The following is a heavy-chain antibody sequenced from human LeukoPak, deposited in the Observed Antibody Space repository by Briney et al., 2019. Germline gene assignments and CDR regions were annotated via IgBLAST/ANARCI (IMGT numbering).Heavy chain of an antibody. J-gene: IGHJ4*02. V-gene: IGHV3-30*02. CDR1: GFTFSSYG. Sequence: GGSLRLSCAASGFTFSSYGMHWVRQAPGKGLEWVAFIRYDGSNKYYADSVKGRFTISRDNSKNTLYLQMNSLRAEDTAVYYCARVGAARVTYFDYWGQGTLVTVSS. CDR2: IRYDGSNK. D-gene: IGHD1-26*01. CDR3: ARVGAARVTYFDY.